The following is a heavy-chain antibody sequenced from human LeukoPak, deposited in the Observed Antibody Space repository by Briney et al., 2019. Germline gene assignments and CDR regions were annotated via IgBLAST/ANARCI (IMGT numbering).Heavy chain of an antibody. CDR1: GGSISSYY. CDR2: IYYSGST. J-gene: IGHJ4*02. D-gene: IGHD3-10*01. V-gene: IGHV4-59*08. CDR3: ARTHYGSGSYWIDY. Sequence: PSETLSLTCTVSGGSISSYYWGWIRRPPGKGLEWIGYIYYSGSTNYNPSLKSRVTISVDTSKNQFSLKLSSVTAADTAVYYCARTHYGSGSYWIDYWGQGTLVTVSS.